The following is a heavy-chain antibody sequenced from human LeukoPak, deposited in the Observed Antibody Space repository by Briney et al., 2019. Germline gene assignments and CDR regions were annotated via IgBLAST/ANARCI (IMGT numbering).Heavy chain of an antibody. Sequence: PGGSLRLSCAASGFTFSDYYMTWIRQTAGKGGERVSHISSSGSTVYYADSVQGRFTISRDNTKKSLYLQMNSLRAEDTAVYYCARVTPIAVDAFDIWGQGTMVTVSS. CDR3: ARVTPIAVDAFDI. J-gene: IGHJ3*02. CDR1: GFTFSDYY. D-gene: IGHD6-19*01. CDR2: ISSSGSTV. V-gene: IGHV3-11*04.